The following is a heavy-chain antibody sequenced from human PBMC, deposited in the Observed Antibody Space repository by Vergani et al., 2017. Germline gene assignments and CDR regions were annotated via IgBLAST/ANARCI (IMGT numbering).Heavy chain of an antibody. CDR2: IYPGDSDT. J-gene: IGHJ3*02. Sequence: VQLVQSGAEVKKPGESLKLSCKGSGYSFTSYWIGWVRQMPGKGLEWMGIIYPGDSDTRYSPSFQGQVTISADKSISTAYLQWSSLKASDTAMYYCASTYYDSSGYYSDAFDIWGQGTMVTVSS. D-gene: IGHD3-22*01. CDR3: ASTYYDSSGYYSDAFDI. V-gene: IGHV5-51*01. CDR1: GYSFTSYW.